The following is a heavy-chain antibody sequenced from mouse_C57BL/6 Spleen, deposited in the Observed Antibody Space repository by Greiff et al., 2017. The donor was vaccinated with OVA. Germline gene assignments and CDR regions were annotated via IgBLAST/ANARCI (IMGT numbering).Heavy chain of an antibody. Sequence: VQLQESGPGLVAPSQSLSITCTVSGFSLTSYGVHWVRQPPGKGLEWLVVIWSDGSTTYNSALKSRLSISKDNSKSQVFLKMNSLQTDDTAMYYCARQFLDYYGSSYNYAMDYWGQGTSVTVSS. J-gene: IGHJ4*01. V-gene: IGHV2-6-1*01. CDR2: IWSDGST. CDR3: ARQFLDYYGSSYNYAMDY. D-gene: IGHD1-1*01. CDR1: GFSLTSYG.